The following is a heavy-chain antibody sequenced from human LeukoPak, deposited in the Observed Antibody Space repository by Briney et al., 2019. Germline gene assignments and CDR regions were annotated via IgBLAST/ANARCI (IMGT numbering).Heavy chain of an antibody. D-gene: IGHD2-15*01. Sequence: KPSETLSLTCAVYGGSFSGYYWSWIRQPPGKGLEWIGEINHSGSTNYNPSLKSRVTISVDTSKNQFSLKLSSVTAADTAVYYCARGDCSGGSCYQTAHYFDYWGQGTLVTVSS. J-gene: IGHJ4*02. V-gene: IGHV4-34*01. CDR3: ARGDCSGGSCYQTAHYFDY. CDR2: INHSGST. CDR1: GGSFSGYY.